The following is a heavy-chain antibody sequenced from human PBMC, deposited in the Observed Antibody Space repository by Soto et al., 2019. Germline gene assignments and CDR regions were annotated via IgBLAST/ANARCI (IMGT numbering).Heavy chain of an antibody. J-gene: IGHJ4*02. V-gene: IGHV3-33*01. CDR1: GFTFSSSG. D-gene: IGHD6-19*01. CDR2: IWDDGSEK. Sequence: QVQLVESGGGVVQPGRSLRLSCAASGFTFSSSGMHWVRQAPGKGLEWVALIWDDGSEKYYADSVKGRFTISRDNSKNTWYLQMNSLRAEDTAVYYCARGPYSGGFDYWGQGTLVTVSS. CDR3: ARGPYSGGFDY.